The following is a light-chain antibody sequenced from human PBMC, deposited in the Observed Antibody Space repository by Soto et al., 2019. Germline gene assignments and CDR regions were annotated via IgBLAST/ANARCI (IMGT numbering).Light chain of an antibody. J-gene: IGKJ1*01. CDR1: QSIDRW. V-gene: IGKV1-5*01. CDR2: DGS. Sequence: DIQMTQYPSSLSASVGDRVTITCRASQSIDRWLAWYQQKPGKAPKLVIYDGSTLKSGVPSRFSGSGSGTEFTLTISSLQPDDFATYYCQHYNSYSEAFGQGTKVAIK. CDR3: QHYNSYSEA.